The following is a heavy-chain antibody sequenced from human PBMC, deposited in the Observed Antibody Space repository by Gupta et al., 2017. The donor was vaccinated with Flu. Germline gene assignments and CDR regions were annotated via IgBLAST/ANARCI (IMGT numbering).Heavy chain of an antibody. CDR3: TRVIFGVTATRVDP. CDR2: FDPEDGET. J-gene: IGHJ5*02. D-gene: IGHD3-16*01. V-gene: IGHV1-24*01. Sequence: RQAPGKGLELMRDFDPEDGETIYTQKYQGRVTMTEDTTTDTAYMELSNLRSEDTAVYYCTRVIFGVTATRVDPWGQGTLVTVSS.